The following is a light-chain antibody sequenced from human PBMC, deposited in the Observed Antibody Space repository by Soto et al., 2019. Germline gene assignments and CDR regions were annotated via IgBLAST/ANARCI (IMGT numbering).Light chain of an antibody. V-gene: IGKV3-20*01. J-gene: IGKJ4*01. CDR3: QQYDSSPALT. CDR1: QSVSSY. CDR2: DAS. Sequence: EIVLTQSPGTLSLSPGERATLSCRASQSVSSYLAWYHQKPGQAPRLLIYDASSRATGIPDRFSGSGSGTDFTLTISRLEPEDFAVYYCQQYDSSPALTFGGGTKVEIK.